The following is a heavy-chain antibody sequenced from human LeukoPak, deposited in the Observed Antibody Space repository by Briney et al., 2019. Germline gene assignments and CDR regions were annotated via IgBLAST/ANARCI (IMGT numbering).Heavy chain of an antibody. J-gene: IGHJ4*02. CDR1: GFTFSSHG. CDR2: ISGSGDNT. Sequence: GGSLRLSCAASGFTFSSHGMSWVRQAPGKGLGWVSTISGSGDNTYYADSVKGRFTISRDNSKNTLYLQMNSLRAEDTAVYYCAKVTYGSGTYGAFDYWGQGTLVTVSS. CDR3: AKVTYGSGTYGAFDY. V-gene: IGHV3-23*01. D-gene: IGHD3-10*01.